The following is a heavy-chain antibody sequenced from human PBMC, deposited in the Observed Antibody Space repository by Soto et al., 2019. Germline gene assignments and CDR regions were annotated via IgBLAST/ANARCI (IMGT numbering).Heavy chain of an antibody. CDR3: ARAYYDSSGYIGD. V-gene: IGHV4-59*01. D-gene: IGHD3-22*01. CDR1: GGSISSYY. CDR2: IYYSGST. J-gene: IGHJ4*02. Sequence: SETLSLTCTVSGGSISSYYWSWIRQPPGKGLEWIGYIYYSGSTNYNPSLKSRVTISVDTSKNQFSLKLSSVTAADTAVYYCARAYYDSSGYIGDWGQGTLVTVSS.